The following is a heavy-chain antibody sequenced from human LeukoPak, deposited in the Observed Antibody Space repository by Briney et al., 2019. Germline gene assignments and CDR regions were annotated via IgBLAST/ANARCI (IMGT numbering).Heavy chain of an antibody. CDR3: ARLIDI. J-gene: IGHJ3*02. Sequence: SETLSLTCAVSGYSISSGYYWGWIRQPPGKGLEWIGSIYHSGSTYYNPSLKSRVTISVDTSKNQFSLKLSSVTAADTAVYYCARLIDIWGQGTMVTVSS. V-gene: IGHV4-38-2*01. CDR2: IYHSGST. CDR1: GYSISSGYY.